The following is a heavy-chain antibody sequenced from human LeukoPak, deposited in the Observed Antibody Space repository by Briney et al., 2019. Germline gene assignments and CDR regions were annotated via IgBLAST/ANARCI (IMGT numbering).Heavy chain of an antibody. CDR2: SYHGGRT. CDR1: GASIDAAGYS. Sequence: SETLSLTCTVSGASIDAAGYSWNWIRQSPGKDLEWIGNSYHGGRTSYKSSLKSRVTISVDTSKNHFSLKLTSVTAADTAVYYCARTFQAPSYGDSDSRTKYPYSMDVWGQGTMVAVSS. D-gene: IGHD4-17*01. CDR3: ARTFQAPSYGDSDSRTKYPYSMDV. V-gene: IGHV4-30-2*06. J-gene: IGHJ6*02.